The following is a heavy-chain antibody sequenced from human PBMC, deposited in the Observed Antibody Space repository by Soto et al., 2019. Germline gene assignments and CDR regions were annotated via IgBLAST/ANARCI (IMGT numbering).Heavy chain of an antibody. CDR2: VIPTHGIS. D-gene: IGHD5-12*01. CDR3: AALSGYTSYDLRVNWFDR. V-gene: IGHV1-69*02. J-gene: IGHJ5*02. Sequence: VQLVQSGPEVKEPGSSVRVSCRNSGTSSDIYGIHWVRQAPGQGLEWVGRVIPTHGISNYAPKFQGRVTISPETATNTEYMELSGLRHDDTAVYYCAALSGYTSYDLRVNWFDRWGPGTLVTVSS. CDR1: GTSSDIYG.